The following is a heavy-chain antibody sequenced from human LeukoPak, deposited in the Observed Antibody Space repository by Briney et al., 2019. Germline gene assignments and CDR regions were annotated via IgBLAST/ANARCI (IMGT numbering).Heavy chain of an antibody. J-gene: IGHJ4*02. D-gene: IGHD3-22*01. CDR1: GYTFTSYG. CDR3: TRAQGYYDSSGYRLPGGPDY. CDR2: ISAYNGNT. V-gene: IGHV1-18*01. Sequence: ASVKVSCKASGYTFTSYGISWVRQAPGQGLEWMGWISAYNGNTNYAQKLQGRVTMTRDTSISTAYMELSRLRSDDTAVYYCTRAQGYYDSSGYRLPGGPDYWGQGTLVTVSS.